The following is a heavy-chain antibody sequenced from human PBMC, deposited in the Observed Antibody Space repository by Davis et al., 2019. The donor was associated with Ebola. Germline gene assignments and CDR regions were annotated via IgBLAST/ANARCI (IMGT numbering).Heavy chain of an antibody. D-gene: IGHD1-26*01. CDR2: IYNRGTT. CDR1: SGSVNSNVYS. CDR3: AALFSGSYLAYVDV. J-gene: IGHJ6*03. Sequence: MPSETLSLTCTVASGSVNSNVYSWNWIRQSPEKGLEWIGFIYNRGTTNYNPSLNSRVTISKDTSRNQFSLELRSVTAADTAVYYCAALFSGSYLAYVDVWGKGTTVPSP. V-gene: IGHV4-61*08.